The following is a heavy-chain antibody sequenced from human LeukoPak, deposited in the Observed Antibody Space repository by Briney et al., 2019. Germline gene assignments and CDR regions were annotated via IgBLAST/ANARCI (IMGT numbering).Heavy chain of an antibody. V-gene: IGHV3-23*01. CDR2: ISASGGST. J-gene: IGHJ5*02. Sequence: GGSLRLSCAASGFTFSSYGMHWVRQAPGKGLEWVSGISASGGSTYYADSVEGRFTISRDNSKNTLYLQMNSLRAEDTAVYYCAKALSEGITMIVVVPGWFDPWGQGTLVTVSS. D-gene: IGHD3-22*01. CDR3: AKALSEGITMIVVVPGWFDP. CDR1: GFTFSSYG.